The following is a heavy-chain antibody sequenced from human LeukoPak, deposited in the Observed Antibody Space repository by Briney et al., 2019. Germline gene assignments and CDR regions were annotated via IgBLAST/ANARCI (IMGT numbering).Heavy chain of an antibody. CDR1: GFTFSSYA. J-gene: IGHJ4*02. Sequence: PGGSLRLSCAASGFTFSSYAMSWVRQAPGKGLEWVSYISSSSSTIYYADSVKGRFTISRDNAKNSLYLQMNSLRDEDTAVYYCARAPSNGYSSGWSLDYWGQGTLVTVSS. CDR3: ARAPSNGYSSGWSLDY. V-gene: IGHV3-48*02. CDR2: ISSSSSTI. D-gene: IGHD6-19*01.